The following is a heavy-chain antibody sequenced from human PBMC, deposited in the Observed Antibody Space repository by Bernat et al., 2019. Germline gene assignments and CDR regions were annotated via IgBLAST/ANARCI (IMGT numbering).Heavy chain of an antibody. V-gene: IGHV3-21*01. CDR3: ARHPWSSGSLPYFDY. Sequence: VQLVESGGGVVQPGRFLRLSCAASGFTFSSYGMHWVRQAPGKGLEWVSSISSSSSYIYYADSMKGRFTISRDNAKNSLYLHMNSLRAEDTAVYYCARHPWSSGSLPYFDYWGQGTLVTVSS. CDR2: ISSSSSYI. CDR1: GFTFSSYG. D-gene: IGHD3-22*01. J-gene: IGHJ4*02.